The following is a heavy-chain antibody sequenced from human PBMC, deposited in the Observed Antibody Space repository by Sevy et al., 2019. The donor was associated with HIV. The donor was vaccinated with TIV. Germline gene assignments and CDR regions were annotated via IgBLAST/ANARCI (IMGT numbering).Heavy chain of an antibody. CDR3: AKDRDGGNRYYFDY. V-gene: IGHV3-9*01. CDR2: ISWNSGSI. J-gene: IGHJ4*02. Sequence: GGSLRLSCAASGFTFDDYAMHWVRQAPGKGLEWVSGISWNSGSIGYADSVKGRFTISRDNAKNSLYLQMNSLRAEDTALYYCAKDRDGGNRYYFDYWGQGTLVTVSS. D-gene: IGHD2-15*01. CDR1: GFTFDDYA.